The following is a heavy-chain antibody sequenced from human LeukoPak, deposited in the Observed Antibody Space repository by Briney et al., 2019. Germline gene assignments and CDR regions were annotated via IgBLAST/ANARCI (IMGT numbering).Heavy chain of an antibody. D-gene: IGHD3-3*01. J-gene: IGHJ4*02. CDR1: GGSISSYY. Sequence: PSETLSLTCTVSGGSISSYYWSWIRQPAGKGLEWIGRIYTSGSTNYNPSLKSRVTMSVDTSKNQFSLKLSSVTAADTAVYYCARDGLYDFWSGYYFDYWGQGTLVTVSS. CDR2: IYTSGST. V-gene: IGHV4-4*07. CDR3: ARDGLYDFWSGYYFDY.